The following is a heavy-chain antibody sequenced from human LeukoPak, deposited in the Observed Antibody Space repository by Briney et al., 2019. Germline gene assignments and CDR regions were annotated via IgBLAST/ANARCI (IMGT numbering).Heavy chain of an antibody. V-gene: IGHV4-30-4*08. J-gene: IGHJ4*02. Sequence: TSQTLSLTCTVSGGSISSGDYYWSWIRQPPGKGLEWIGYIYYSGSSFYNPSLKSRLTISVDTSKNHFSLNLSSVTAADTAVYYCARRNDPYYFDYRGQGTLVTVSS. D-gene: IGHD3-16*01. CDR3: ARRNDPYYFDY. CDR2: IYYSGSS. CDR1: GGSISSGDYY.